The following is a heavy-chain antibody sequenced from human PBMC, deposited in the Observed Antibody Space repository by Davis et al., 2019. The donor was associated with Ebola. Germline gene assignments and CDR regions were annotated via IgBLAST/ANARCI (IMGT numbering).Heavy chain of an antibody. V-gene: IGHV3-53*01. CDR2: IYSGGST. J-gene: IGHJ4*02. CDR1: GFTVSSNY. CDR3: TSGNPDY. Sequence: GGSLRLSCAASGFTVSSNYMSWVRQAPGKGLEWVSVIYSGGSTYYADSVKGRFTISRDNSKNTAYLQMNSLKTEDTAVYYCTSGNPDYWGQGTLVTVSS. D-gene: IGHD1-14*01.